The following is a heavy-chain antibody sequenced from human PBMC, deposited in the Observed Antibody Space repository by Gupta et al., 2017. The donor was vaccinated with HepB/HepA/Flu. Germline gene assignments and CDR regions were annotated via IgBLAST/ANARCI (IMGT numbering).Heavy chain of an antibody. D-gene: IGHD4-4*01. CDR1: GFTFSTYS. CDR2: ISSSSTTI. J-gene: IGHJ4*02. CDR3: ARGGYRNIDY. Sequence: EVQLVESGGGLVQLGGSLRLHCAASGFTFSTYSMNWVRQAPGKGLEWASYISSSSTTIYYADSVKGRFTISRDNAKNSLYLQMNSLRDDDKAVYYCARGGYRNIDYWGQGTLVTVSS. V-gene: IGHV3-48*02.